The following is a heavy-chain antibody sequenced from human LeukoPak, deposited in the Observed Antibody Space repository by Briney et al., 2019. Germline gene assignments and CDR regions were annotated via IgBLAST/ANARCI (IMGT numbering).Heavy chain of an antibody. D-gene: IGHD3-22*01. CDR1: GGTFSSYA. CDR3: ARGQYYYDSSGYFPYWFDP. CDR2: IIPIIGTA. Sequence: SVTVSCKASGGTFSSYAISWVRQAPGQGLEWMGGIIPIIGTANYAQKFQGRVTITADESTSTAYMELSSLRSEDTAVYYCARGQYYYDSSGYFPYWFDPWGQGTLVTVSS. J-gene: IGHJ5*02. V-gene: IGHV1-69*13.